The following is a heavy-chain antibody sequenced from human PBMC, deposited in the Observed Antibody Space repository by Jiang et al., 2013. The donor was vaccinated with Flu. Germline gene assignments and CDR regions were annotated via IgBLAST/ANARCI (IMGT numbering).Heavy chain of an antibody. CDR3: ARAGEYRFAY. V-gene: IGHV3-74*01. D-gene: IGHD4-17*01. Sequence: KGRFTVSTDNAKNTMYLQMNSLRVEDTAVYYCARAGEYRFAYWGQGTLVTVSS. J-gene: IGHJ4*02.